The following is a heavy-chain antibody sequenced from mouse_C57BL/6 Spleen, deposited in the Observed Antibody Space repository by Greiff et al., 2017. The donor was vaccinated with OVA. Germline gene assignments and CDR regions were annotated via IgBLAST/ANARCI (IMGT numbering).Heavy chain of an antibody. D-gene: IGHD1-1*01. CDR2: IYPGDGDT. CDR3: SSDTTVVASYYSALDY. Sequence: VQLQESGAELVKPGASVKISCKASGYAFSSYWMNWVKQRPGKGLEWIGQIYPGDGDTNYNGKFKGKATLTADKSSSTAYMKLSSLTSEYSAVYFCSSDTTVVASYYSALDYWGQGTSVTVSS. V-gene: IGHV1-80*01. J-gene: IGHJ4*01. CDR1: GYAFSSYW.